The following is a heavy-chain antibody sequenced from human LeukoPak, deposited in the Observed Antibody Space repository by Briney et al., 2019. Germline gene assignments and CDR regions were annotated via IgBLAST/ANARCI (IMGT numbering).Heavy chain of an antibody. Sequence: SETLSLTCTVSGGSISSYYWSWIRQPPGKGLEWIGYIYYSGSTNYNPSLKSRVTISVDTSKNQFSLKLSSVTAADTAVYYCTYDYVWGSYRNWGQGTLVTVSS. D-gene: IGHD3-16*02. CDR2: IYYSGST. CDR1: GGSISSYY. CDR3: TYDYVWGSYRN. V-gene: IGHV4-59*08. J-gene: IGHJ4*02.